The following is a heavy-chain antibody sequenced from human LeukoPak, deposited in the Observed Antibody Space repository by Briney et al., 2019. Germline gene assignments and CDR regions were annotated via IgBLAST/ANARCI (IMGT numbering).Heavy chain of an antibody. D-gene: IGHD3-22*01. CDR3: ARGLNWFDP. CDR2: ISGSGGST. J-gene: IGHJ5*02. CDR1: GFTFSNYA. V-gene: IGHV3-23*01. Sequence: GGSLRLSCAASGFTFSNYAMSWVRQAPGKGLEWVSGISGSGGSTYYADSVKGRFTISRDNAKNSLYLQMNSLRAEDTAVYYCARGLNWFDPWGQGTLVTVSS.